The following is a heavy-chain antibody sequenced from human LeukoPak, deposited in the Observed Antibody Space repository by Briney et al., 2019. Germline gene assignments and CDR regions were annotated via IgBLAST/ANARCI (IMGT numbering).Heavy chain of an antibody. CDR1: GGSFSGYY. V-gene: IGHV4-34*01. Sequence: SETLSLTCAVYGGSFSGYYWSWIRQPPGKGLELIGEINHSGSTNYNPSLKSRVTISVDTSKNQFSLKLSSVTAADTAVYYCARDNLYYYDSSGYRYFDYWGQGTLVTAS. CDR3: ARDNLYYYDSSGYRYFDY. CDR2: INHSGST. D-gene: IGHD3-22*01. J-gene: IGHJ4*02.